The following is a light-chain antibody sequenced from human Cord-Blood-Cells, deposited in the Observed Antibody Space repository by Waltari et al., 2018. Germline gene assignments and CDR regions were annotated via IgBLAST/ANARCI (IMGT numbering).Light chain of an antibody. V-gene: IGLV2-14*01. CDR3: SSYTSSSTLYV. Sequence: QSALTQPASVSGSPGQSITISCTGTSSDVGGYNYVFWYQQHPGKAPKLMIYEVSNRPSGVSNRFSGSKSVNTASLTISGLQAEDEADYYCSSYTSSSTLYVFGTGTKVTVL. J-gene: IGLJ1*01. CDR1: SSDVGGYNY. CDR2: EVS.